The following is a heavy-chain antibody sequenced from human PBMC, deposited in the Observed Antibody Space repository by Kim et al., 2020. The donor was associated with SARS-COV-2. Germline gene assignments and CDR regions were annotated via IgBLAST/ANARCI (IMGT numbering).Heavy chain of an antibody. V-gene: IGHV3-11*06. Sequence: RFTTSRDNAKNSLYLQMNSLRAEDTAVYYCARDLDPTRITMIVVPLAFDIWGQGTMVTVSS. D-gene: IGHD3-22*01. J-gene: IGHJ3*02. CDR3: ARDLDPTRITMIVVPLAFDI.